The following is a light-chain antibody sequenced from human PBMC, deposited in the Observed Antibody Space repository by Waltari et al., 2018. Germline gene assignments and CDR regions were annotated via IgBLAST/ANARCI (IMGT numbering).Light chain of an antibody. J-gene: IGKJ1*01. V-gene: IGKV3-20*01. Sequence: EAVLTQSPGTLCLSPGERATLSCRASQSVNRALVGYQQKPGQAPRLLSYDVSNRAPGIPDRFSGREFVTDFSLTISRLGPEDFAVYYCQNYERLPATFGQGCRVEIK. CDR1: QSVNRA. CDR3: QNYERLPAT. CDR2: DVS.